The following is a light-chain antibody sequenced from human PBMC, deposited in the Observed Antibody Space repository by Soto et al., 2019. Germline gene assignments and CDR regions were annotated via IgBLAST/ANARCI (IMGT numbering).Light chain of an antibody. CDR2: WAS. J-gene: IGKJ1*01. V-gene: IGKV4-1*01. CDR3: QQSYTTPVT. CDR1: QSLLH. Sequence: DIVLTQSPDSLAVSLGEGATINCKSSQSLLHLAWYQQKPGQPPKLLIYWASTRESGVPDRFSGSGSGTDFTLPIRSLQAEDVAVYYCQQSYTTPVTFGQGTKVEIK.